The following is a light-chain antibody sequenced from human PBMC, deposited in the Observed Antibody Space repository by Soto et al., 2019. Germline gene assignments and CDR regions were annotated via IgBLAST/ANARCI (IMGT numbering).Light chain of an antibody. J-gene: IGKJ5*01. V-gene: IGKV1-33*01. CDR3: QQYDNLQIT. CDR2: DAS. Sequence: DIQMTQSPSSLSASVGDRVTITCQASQDISNYLNWYQQKQGKAPKLLIYDASNLETGVPSRFSGSGSGTDFTFTISRLQPEDIATYYCQQYDNLQITFGQGTLLEIK. CDR1: QDISNY.